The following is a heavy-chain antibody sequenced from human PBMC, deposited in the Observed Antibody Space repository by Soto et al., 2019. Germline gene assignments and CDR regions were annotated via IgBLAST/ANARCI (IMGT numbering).Heavy chain of an antibody. CDR2: INQDGTEK. V-gene: IGHV3-7*03. J-gene: IGHJ3*01. Sequence: GGSLRLSCAASGFTFSNYVMSWVHQAPGKGLDWVANINQDGTEKYYVDSVKGRFTISRDNAKNSVYLQMNSLRAEDTAVYYCARASGAATGWGQGTMVTVSS. CDR1: GFTFSNYV. D-gene: IGHD2-15*01. CDR3: ARASGAATG.